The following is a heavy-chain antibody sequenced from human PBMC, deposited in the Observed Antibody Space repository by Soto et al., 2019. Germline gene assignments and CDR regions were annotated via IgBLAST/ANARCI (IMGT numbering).Heavy chain of an antibody. CDR1: GGSISSYS. CDR3: ARTTVDDAFDI. CDR2: IIYSGST. D-gene: IGHD4-17*01. J-gene: IGHJ3*02. Sequence: SETLSLTCTVAGGSISSYSWSWIRQPPGKGLEWIGYIIYSGSTNYNPSLKSRLTISVDTSKSQFSLKLSSVTAADTAVYYCARTTVDDAFDIWGQGTMVTVSS. V-gene: IGHV4-59*08.